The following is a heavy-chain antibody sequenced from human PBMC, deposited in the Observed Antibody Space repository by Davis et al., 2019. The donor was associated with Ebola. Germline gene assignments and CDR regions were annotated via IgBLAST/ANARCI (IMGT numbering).Heavy chain of an antibody. J-gene: IGHJ6*02. V-gene: IGHV1-45*03. Sequence: SVKVSCNASGYTFTYRYLHWVRQAPRQALEWMGWITPFHGNTNYAQKFQDRVTITRDRSMSTAYMELSSLRSEDTAMYYCATSIAVAGTKLYYYGMDVWGQGTTVTVSS. D-gene: IGHD6-19*01. CDR3: ATSIAVAGTKLYYYGMDV. CDR2: ITPFHGNT. CDR1: GYTFTYRY.